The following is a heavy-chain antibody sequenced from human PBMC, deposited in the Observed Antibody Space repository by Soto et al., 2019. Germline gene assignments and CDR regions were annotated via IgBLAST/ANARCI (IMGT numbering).Heavy chain of an antibody. D-gene: IGHD2-2*01. CDR2: IYYSGST. V-gene: IGHV4-59*08. CDR1: GGSISSYY. Sequence: SETLSLTCTVSGGSISSYYWSWIRQPPGKGLEWIGYIYYSGSTNYNPSLKSRVTISVDTSKNQFSLKLSSVTAADTAVYYCARFSPVIGYCSSTSCYGGDYYYYMDVWGKGTTVTVSS. CDR3: ARFSPVIGYCSSTSCYGGDYYYYMDV. J-gene: IGHJ6*03.